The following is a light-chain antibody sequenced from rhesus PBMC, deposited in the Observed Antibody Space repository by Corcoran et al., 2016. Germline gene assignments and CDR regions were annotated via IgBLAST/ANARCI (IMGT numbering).Light chain of an antibody. CDR1: QSVSSS. V-gene: IGKV3-24*01. J-gene: IGKJ4*01. CDR3: LQHSNWPHT. Sequence: EIVMTQSPATLSLSPGERATLSCRASQSVSSSLAWYQQKPGQAPRLLIYGASSRDTGIPERFSGSGYGRDCTLTISSLEPEEVAVYYCLQHSNWPHTFGGGTKVELK. CDR2: GAS.